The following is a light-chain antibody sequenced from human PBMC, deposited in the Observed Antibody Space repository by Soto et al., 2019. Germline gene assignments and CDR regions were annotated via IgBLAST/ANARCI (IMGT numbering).Light chain of an antibody. V-gene: IGKV3-20*01. CDR2: GVS. J-gene: IGKJ5*01. CDR3: QQYANSPIT. CDR1: QPVSSNF. Sequence: VLTHSPCTLSLSPGESATLSCRASQPVSSNFLAWYQQKPGQAPRLLIYGVSSRASGIPDRFFGSGSGTDFTLTINRLEPEDFAVYYCQQYANSPITFGQGTRLEIK.